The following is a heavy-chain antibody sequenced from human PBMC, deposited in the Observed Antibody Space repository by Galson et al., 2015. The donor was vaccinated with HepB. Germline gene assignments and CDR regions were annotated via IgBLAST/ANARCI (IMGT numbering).Heavy chain of an antibody. V-gene: IGHV3-9*01. CDR3: VKGGEPSDRRRQIATYYQPLDV. D-gene: IGHD2-2*01. J-gene: IGHJ6*04. CDR1: GFNFGNYA. Sequence: SLRLSCAASGFNFGNYAMHWVRHAPGKRLECILGNRQDKGSVGHAASVRGRFSLSRVNDKNILYLQMNSLRPDDTAVYYCVKGGEPSDRRRQIATYYQPLDVWGRGTTVVVSS. CDR2: NRQDKGSV.